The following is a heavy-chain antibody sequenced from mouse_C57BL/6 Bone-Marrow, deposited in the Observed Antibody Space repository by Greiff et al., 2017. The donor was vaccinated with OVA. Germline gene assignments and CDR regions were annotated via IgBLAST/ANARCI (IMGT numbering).Heavy chain of an antibody. CDR1: GYTFTSYW. J-gene: IGHJ3*01. CDR3: ARSYLDWFAY. CDR2: IDPNSGGT. Sequence: QVQLQQPGAELVKPGASVKLSCKASGYTFTSYWMHWVKQRPGRGLEWIGRIDPNSGGTKYNEKFKSKATLTVDKPSSTAYLQLSSLTSEDSAVYYCARSYLDWFAYWGQGTLVTVSA. D-gene: IGHD1-1*01. V-gene: IGHV1-72*01.